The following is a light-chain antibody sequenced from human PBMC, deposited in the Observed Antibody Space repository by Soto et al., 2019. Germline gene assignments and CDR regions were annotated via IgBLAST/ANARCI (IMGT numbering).Light chain of an antibody. J-gene: IGLJ1*01. V-gene: IGLV1-47*02. CDR2: NNN. Sequence: QSVLTQPPSASGTPGQGVTISCSGSSSNIGSNYVYWYQQLPGTAPKLLIYNNNQRPSGVPDRFSASKSGTSASLAIRVLRSDDEADYYCASWDGSLSGYVFGAGTKLTVL. CDR1: SSNIGSNY. CDR3: ASWDGSLSGYV.